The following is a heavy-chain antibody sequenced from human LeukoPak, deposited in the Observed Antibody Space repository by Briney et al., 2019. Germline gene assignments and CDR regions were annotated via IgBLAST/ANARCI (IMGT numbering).Heavy chain of an antibody. Sequence: SETLSLTCAVSGGSISSSNWWSWVRQPPGKGLEWIGGIYHSGSTNYNPSLKSRVTIAVDKSKNQFSLKLSSVTAADTAVYYCARASHDYGDYSHFDYWGQGTLVTVSS. CDR1: GGSISSSNW. V-gene: IGHV4-4*02. J-gene: IGHJ4*02. CDR2: IYHSGST. CDR3: ARASHDYGDYSHFDY. D-gene: IGHD4-17*01.